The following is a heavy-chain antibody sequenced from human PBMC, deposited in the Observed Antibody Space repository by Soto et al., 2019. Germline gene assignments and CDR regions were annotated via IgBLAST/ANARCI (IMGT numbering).Heavy chain of an antibody. Sequence: RWSLRLSCAASGFTFSSYGMHWVRQAPGKGLEWVAVISYDGSNKYYADSVKGRFTISRDNSKNTLYLQMNSLRAEDTAVYYCAKQSPCPYTSCYTSEYYYYGMDVWGQGTTVTVSS. CDR1: GFTFSSYG. CDR2: ISYDGSNK. V-gene: IGHV3-30*18. J-gene: IGHJ6*02. D-gene: IGHD2-2*02. CDR3: AKQSPCPYTSCYTSEYYYYGMDV.